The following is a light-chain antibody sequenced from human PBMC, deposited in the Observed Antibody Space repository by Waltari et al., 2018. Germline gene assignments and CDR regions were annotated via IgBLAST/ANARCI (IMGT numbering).Light chain of an antibody. V-gene: IGLV2-14*01. Sequence: QSALTQPASVSGSPGQSITISCTGTSSDVGGYNSVSWYQQHPGKAPKVIIYEVYNRPSGASDRFSGSKSGNPASLIISGLQAEDEADYYCRSYTSRYTYVFGSGTKVTVL. J-gene: IGLJ1*01. CDR3: RSYTSRYTYV. CDR2: EVY. CDR1: SSDVGGYNS.